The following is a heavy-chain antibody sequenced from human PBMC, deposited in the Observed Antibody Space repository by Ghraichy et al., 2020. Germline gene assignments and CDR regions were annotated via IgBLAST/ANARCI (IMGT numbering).Heavy chain of an antibody. CDR2: INPNSGGT. Sequence: APVKVSCKASGYTFTDYYMHWVRQAPGQGLEWMGRINPNSGGTNYAQKIQDRVTLTRDTSISTVCMELKRLRSDDTAVYYCARSSGTTFGGDYWGQGTLVTVSS. D-gene: IGHD2/OR15-2a*01. J-gene: IGHJ4*02. CDR3: ARSSGTTFGGDY. V-gene: IGHV1-2*06. CDR1: GYTFTDYY.